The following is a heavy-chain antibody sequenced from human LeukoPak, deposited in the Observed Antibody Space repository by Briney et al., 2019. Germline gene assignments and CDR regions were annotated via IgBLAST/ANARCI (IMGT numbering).Heavy chain of an antibody. V-gene: IGHV1-69*04. J-gene: IGHJ4*02. CDR2: IIPILGIA. CDR3: ARDSDYDSSGHSFDY. D-gene: IGHD3-22*01. Sequence: ASVKVSCKASGGTFSSYAISWVRQAPGQGLEWMGRIIPILGIANYAQKFQGRVTITADKSTSTAYMELSSLRSEDTAVYYCARDSDYDSSGHSFDYWGQGTLVTVSS. CDR1: GGTFSSYA.